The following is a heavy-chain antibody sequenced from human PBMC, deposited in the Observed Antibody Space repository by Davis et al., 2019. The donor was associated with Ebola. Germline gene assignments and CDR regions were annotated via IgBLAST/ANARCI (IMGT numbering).Heavy chain of an antibody. D-gene: IGHD3-10*01. J-gene: IGHJ6*02. V-gene: IGHV1-2*04. CDR2: INPNSGGT. CDR1: GYTFTSYY. Sequence: ASVRVSCKASGYTFTSYYMHWVRQAPGQGLEWMGWINPNSGGTNYAQKFQGWVTMTRDTSISTAYMELSRLRSDDTAVYYCARDLVWFRESAYYYYYGMDVWGQGTTVTVSS. CDR3: ARDLVWFRESAYYYYYGMDV.